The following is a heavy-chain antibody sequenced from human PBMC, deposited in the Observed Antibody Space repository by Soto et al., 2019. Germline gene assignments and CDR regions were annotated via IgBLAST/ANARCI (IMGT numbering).Heavy chain of an antibody. J-gene: IGHJ4*02. CDR2: IWYDGSNK. Sequence: GESLKISCAASGFTFSSYGMHWVRQAPGKGLEWVAVIWYDGSNKYYADSVKGRFTISRDNSKNTLYLQMNSLRAEDTAVYYCARRLGPHAGTDFDYWGQGTLVTVSS. V-gene: IGHV3-33*01. D-gene: IGHD7-27*01. CDR1: GFTFSSYG. CDR3: ARRLGPHAGTDFDY.